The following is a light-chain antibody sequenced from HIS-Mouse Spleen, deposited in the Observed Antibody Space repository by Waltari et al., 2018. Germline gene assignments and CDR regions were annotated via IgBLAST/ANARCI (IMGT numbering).Light chain of an antibody. V-gene: IGKV3-11*01. CDR2: DAS. Sequence: EIVLTQSPATLSLSPGERATLPCRASQSVRRYLAWYQQKPGQAPRLLIYDASNRATGIPARFSGSGSGTDFTLTISSLEPEDFAVYYCQQRSNWPTFGGGTK. CDR3: QQRSNWPT. J-gene: IGKJ4*01. CDR1: QSVRRY.